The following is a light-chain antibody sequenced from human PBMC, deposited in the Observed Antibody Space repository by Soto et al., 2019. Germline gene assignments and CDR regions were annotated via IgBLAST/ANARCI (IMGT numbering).Light chain of an antibody. J-gene: IGKJ1*01. CDR1: QSVSNNY. CDR2: GAS. V-gene: IGKV3-20*01. CDR3: QQYSSLWT. Sequence: EIVLTQSPDTLSLSPGERATLSCRTSQSVSNNYLAWYQQKPGQAPRLLIYGASSRDTGIPDRFSGSGSGTDFTLSISRLEPEDFAVYYCQQYSSLWTFGQGTKVEIK.